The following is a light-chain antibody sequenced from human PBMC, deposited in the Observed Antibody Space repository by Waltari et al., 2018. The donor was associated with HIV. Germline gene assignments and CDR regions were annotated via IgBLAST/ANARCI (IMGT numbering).Light chain of an antibody. CDR1: NIGTKG. J-gene: IGLJ2*01. Sequence: SYVLTQPPSVSVAPGQTARIPCGGNNIGTKGVHWYQQKPGQAPVLVVYDDSDRHSGIPERFSCSNAGNTATLTISRVEAGDEADYYCQVWDSSSDHVVFGGGTKLTVL. V-gene: IGLV3-21*02. CDR2: DDS. CDR3: QVWDSSSDHVV.